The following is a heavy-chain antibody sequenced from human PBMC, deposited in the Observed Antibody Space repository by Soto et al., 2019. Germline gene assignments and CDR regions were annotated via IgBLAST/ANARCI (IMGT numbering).Heavy chain of an antibody. CDR3: ALDSSTSHGGLYYYAIEV. J-gene: IGHJ6*02. Sequence: QVQLQESGPGLVKPSGTLSLTCAVSGGSISSSNWWSWVRQPPGKGLEWIGEIYHSGSTNYNPSLTHRVTISIDKSKRQCSLKLSSVTAADTAVYYCALDSSTSHGGLYYYAIEVWGQGTTVTVSS. CDR1: GGSISSSNW. V-gene: IGHV4-4*02. CDR2: IYHSGST. D-gene: IGHD6-6*01.